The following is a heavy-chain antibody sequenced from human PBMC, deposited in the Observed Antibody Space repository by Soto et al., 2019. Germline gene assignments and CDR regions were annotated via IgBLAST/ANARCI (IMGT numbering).Heavy chain of an antibody. V-gene: IGHV1-2*04. Sequence: ASVKVSCKASGYTFTGYYMHWVRQAPGQGLEWMGWINPNSGGTNYAQKFQGWVTMTRDTSISTAYMELSRLRSDDTAVYYCARDLDGGSSWHDAFDIWGQGTMVTVSS. CDR2: INPNSGGT. CDR1: GYTFTGYY. J-gene: IGHJ3*02. D-gene: IGHD6-13*01. CDR3: ARDLDGGSSWHDAFDI.